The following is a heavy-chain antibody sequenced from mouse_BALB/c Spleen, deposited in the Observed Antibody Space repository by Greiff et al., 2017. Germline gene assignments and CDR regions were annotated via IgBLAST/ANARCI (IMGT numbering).Heavy chain of an antibody. Sequence: EVMLVEPGAELVKPGASVKLSCTASGFNIKDNYMHWVKQRPEQGLEWIGRIDPANGNTKYDPKFQGKATITADTSSNTAYLQLSSLTSEDTAVYYCARTPVGCYWYFDVWGAGTTVTVSS. CDR1: GFNIKDNY. CDR2: IDPANGNT. V-gene: IGHV14-3*02. D-gene: IGHD1-1*01. J-gene: IGHJ1*01. CDR3: ARTPVGCYWYFDV.